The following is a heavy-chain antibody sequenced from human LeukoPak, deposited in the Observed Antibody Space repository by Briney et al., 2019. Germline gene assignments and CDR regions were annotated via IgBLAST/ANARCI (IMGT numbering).Heavy chain of an antibody. CDR1: GYTFPSYG. D-gene: IGHD2-2*01. CDR3: ARDRGGKGSAIFY. J-gene: IGHJ4*02. V-gene: IGHV1-18*01. CDR2: IRPHTGET. Sequence: GASVTVSCKASGYTFPSYGINWVRQAPGQGLEWMGWIRPHTGETNSAQRFQDRVTMTTDTSTTTAYMELRSLRFDDTAVYYCARDRGGKGSAIFYWGQGALVTVSS.